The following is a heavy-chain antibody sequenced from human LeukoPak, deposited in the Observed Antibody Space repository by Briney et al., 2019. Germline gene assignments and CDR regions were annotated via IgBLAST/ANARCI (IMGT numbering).Heavy chain of an antibody. Sequence: GGSLRLSCAASEFTFSSYSMNWVRQAPGKGLEWVSSVSSTSSNIYYADSVKGRFTISRDNAQKSLYLQMNSLRAEDTAVYYCARDGPGLLSFDYWGQGTLVTVSS. V-gene: IGHV3-21*01. CDR3: ARDGPGLLSFDY. CDR1: EFTFSSYS. CDR2: VSSTSSNI. J-gene: IGHJ4*02. D-gene: IGHD2-15*01.